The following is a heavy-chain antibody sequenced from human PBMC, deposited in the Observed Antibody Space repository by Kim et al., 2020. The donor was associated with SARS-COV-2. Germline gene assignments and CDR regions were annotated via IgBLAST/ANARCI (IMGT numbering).Heavy chain of an antibody. CDR3: ARDLLHSGYDY. J-gene: IGHJ4*02. Sequence: ASVKVSCKASGYTFTNYAIQWVRQAPGQGLEWMGWINAGNGNRKYSQKFQGRATLTWDTSASTAYMELRALTSEDTAVYYCARDLLHSGYDYWGQGTLVTVSS. CDR1: GYTFTNYA. CDR2: INAGNGNR. D-gene: IGHD5-12*01. V-gene: IGHV1-3*01.